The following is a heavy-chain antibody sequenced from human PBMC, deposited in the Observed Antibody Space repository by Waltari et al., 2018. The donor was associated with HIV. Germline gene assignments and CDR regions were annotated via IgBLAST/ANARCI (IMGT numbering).Heavy chain of an antibody. V-gene: IGHV4-31*03. CDR3: ARVVYWYFDL. J-gene: IGHJ2*01. CDR1: GDSINRGSYY. CDR2: VYYRGST. Sequence: QVQLQESGPGLVKPSQTLSLTCTVSGDSINRGSYYWAGIRQHPEKGLEWIAFVYYRGSTFSNPSFKSRATVSVDTSKNQFSLKLTSMTAADTAVYYCARVVYWYFDLWGRGTLVTVSS.